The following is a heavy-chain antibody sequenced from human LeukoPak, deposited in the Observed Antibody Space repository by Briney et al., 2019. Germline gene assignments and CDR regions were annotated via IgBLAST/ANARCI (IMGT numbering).Heavy chain of an antibody. CDR3: ALASSSSWYAYFDY. Sequence: ASVKVSCKASGYTFTGYYMHWVRQAPGQGLDWMGWINPNSGGTNYAQKFQGRVTMTRDTSISTAYMELSRLRSDDTAVYYCALASSSSWYAYFDYWGQGTLVTVSS. CDR1: GYTFTGYY. CDR2: INPNSGGT. J-gene: IGHJ4*02. V-gene: IGHV1-2*02. D-gene: IGHD6-13*01.